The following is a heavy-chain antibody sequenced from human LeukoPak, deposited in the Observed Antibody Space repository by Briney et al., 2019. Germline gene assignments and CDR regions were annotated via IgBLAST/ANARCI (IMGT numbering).Heavy chain of an antibody. CDR1: GGSVSTYY. CDR2: VYYSGNT. V-gene: IGHV4-59*02. Sequence: SETLSLTCTVSGGSVSTYYWNWIRQPPGKELEWIGYVYYSGNTNIKPSLKSRVTISIDTSKNQFSLKLTSATAADTAVYYCARDERGDYEFDYWGRGTLVTVSS. D-gene: IGHD4-17*01. CDR3: ARDERGDYEFDY. J-gene: IGHJ4*02.